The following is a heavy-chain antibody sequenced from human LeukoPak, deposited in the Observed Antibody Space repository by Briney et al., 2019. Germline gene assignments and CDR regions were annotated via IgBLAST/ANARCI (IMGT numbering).Heavy chain of an antibody. Sequence: PGGSLRLSCAASGFTFSSYAMSWVRQAPGKGLEWVSAISGSGGSTYYADSVKGRFTISRDNSKNTLYLQMNSLRAEDTAVYYCAKDQVFGYSYQYYYYGMEVWGKGTTVTVSS. V-gene: IGHV3-23*01. J-gene: IGHJ6*04. CDR1: GFTFSSYA. D-gene: IGHD5-18*01. CDR3: AKDQVFGYSYQYYYYGMEV. CDR2: ISGSGGST.